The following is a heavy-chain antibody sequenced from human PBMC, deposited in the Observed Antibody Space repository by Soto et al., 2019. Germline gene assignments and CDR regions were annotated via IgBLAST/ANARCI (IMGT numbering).Heavy chain of an antibody. J-gene: IGHJ4*02. D-gene: IGHD5-18*01. V-gene: IGHV3-21*01. CDR3: ARVTWIQLWLPDY. CDR2: ISSSSSYI. Sequence: PGGSLRLSCAASGFTFSSYSMNWVRQAPGKGLEWVSSISSSSSYIYYADSVKGRFTISRDNAKNSLYLQMNSLRAEDTAVYYCARVTWIQLWLPDYCGQGTLVTVSS. CDR1: GFTFSSYS.